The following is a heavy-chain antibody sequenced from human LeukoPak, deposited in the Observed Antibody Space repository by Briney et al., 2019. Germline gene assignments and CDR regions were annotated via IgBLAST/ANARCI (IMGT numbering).Heavy chain of an antibody. Sequence: ASVKVSCKSSGYTFTDYYMHWVRQAPGQGPEWMGWINPKSGGTNYAQNFQGRVTMTRNTSISTAYMELSRLKSDDTAVYYCAKDLQWELPRGDALDIWGQGTMVTVSS. D-gene: IGHD1-26*01. CDR3: AKDLQWELPRGDALDI. CDR1: GYTFTDYY. V-gene: IGHV1-2*02. CDR2: INPKSGGT. J-gene: IGHJ3*02.